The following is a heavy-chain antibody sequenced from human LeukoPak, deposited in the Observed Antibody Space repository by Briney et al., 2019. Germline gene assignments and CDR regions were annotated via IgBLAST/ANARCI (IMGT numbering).Heavy chain of an antibody. CDR1: GFTVSSNY. J-gene: IGHJ4*02. Sequence: GGSLRLSCAASGFTVSSNYMSWVRQAPGKGLEWVSVIYSSGGTFYSESVKGRFTISRDYSKNTLYLQMNSLRVDDTAVYYCAKDSSGPAFWGQGTLVTVSS. D-gene: IGHD6-19*01. CDR2: IYSSGGT. CDR3: AKDSSGPAF. V-gene: IGHV3-53*01.